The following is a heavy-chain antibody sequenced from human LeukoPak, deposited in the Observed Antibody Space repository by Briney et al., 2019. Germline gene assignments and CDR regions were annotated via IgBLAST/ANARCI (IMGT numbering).Heavy chain of an antibody. CDR3: ARGQYYYGSVSWFDP. CDR2: INHSGST. Sequence: PSETLSLTCAVYGGSFSGYYWSRIRQPPGKGLEWIGEINHSGSTNYNPSLKSRVTISVDTSKNQFSLKLSSVTAADTAVYYCARGQYYYGSVSWFDPWGQGTLVTVSS. V-gene: IGHV4-34*01. CDR1: GGSFSGYY. J-gene: IGHJ5*02. D-gene: IGHD3-10*01.